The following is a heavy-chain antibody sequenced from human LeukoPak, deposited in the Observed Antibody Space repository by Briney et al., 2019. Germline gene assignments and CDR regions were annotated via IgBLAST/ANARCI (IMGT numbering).Heavy chain of an antibody. D-gene: IGHD1-26*01. J-gene: IGHJ4*02. CDR2: ISGGGGST. Sequence: SGGSLRLPCAASGFTFTSYSMNWVRQAPGKGLEWVSTISGGGGSTYYADSVKGRFTISRDNSKNTLYLQVNSLRAEDTAVYYCAKGGKWDVTPFDYWGQGTLVTVSS. CDR3: AKGGKWDVTPFDY. CDR1: GFTFTSYS. V-gene: IGHV3-23*01.